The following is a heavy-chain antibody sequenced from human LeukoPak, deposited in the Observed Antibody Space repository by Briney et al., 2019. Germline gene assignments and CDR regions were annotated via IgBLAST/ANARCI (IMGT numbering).Heavy chain of an antibody. Sequence: SVKVSCRASGGTFSSYTFSWVRQAPGQGLEWMGGIIPFFGTANYAQKFQGSVTITADESTRTVNMELSGLRSEATAMYYCAASGRNVWSGYKDAFDVWGQGTMVTVSS. D-gene: IGHD3-3*01. CDR2: IIPFFGTA. J-gene: IGHJ3*01. CDR1: GGTFSSYT. V-gene: IGHV1-69*13. CDR3: AASGRNVWSGYKDAFDV.